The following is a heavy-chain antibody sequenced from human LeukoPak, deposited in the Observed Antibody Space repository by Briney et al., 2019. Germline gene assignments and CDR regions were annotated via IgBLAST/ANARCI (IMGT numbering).Heavy chain of an antibody. CDR2: ISGSGGST. CDR3: AKTDLWFGEFYFDY. J-gene: IGHJ4*02. Sequence: GGSLRLSCAASGFTFSSYAMSWVRQAPGKGLEWVSAISGSGGSTYYADSVKGRFTISRDNSKNTLYLQMNSLRAEDTAVYYWAKTDLWFGEFYFDYWGQGTLVTVSS. CDR1: GFTFSSYA. V-gene: IGHV3-23*01. D-gene: IGHD3-10*01.